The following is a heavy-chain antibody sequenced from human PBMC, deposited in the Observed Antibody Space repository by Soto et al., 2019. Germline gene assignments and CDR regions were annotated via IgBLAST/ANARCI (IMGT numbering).Heavy chain of an antibody. Sequence: EVQLVESGGALVQPGGALRLSCAVSGFTFTSYSMSWVRQAPGEGLEWVANIRQDGHEKYYVDSVRGRFTISRDNAQNSLYLQMDSLRAEDTAMYYCARDLPGYCSTTNCYYYFDFGAREPWSPS. J-gene: IGHJ4*02. D-gene: IGHD2-2*01. CDR3: ARDLPGYCSTTNCYYYFD. CDR1: GFTFTSYS. V-gene: IGHV3-7*03. CDR2: IRQDGHEK.